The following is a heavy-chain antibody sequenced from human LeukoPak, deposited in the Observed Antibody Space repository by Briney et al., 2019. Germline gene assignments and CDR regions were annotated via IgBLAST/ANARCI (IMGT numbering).Heavy chain of an antibody. CDR2: ISAYNGNT. V-gene: IGHV1-18*01. Sequence: ASVKVSCKASGYTFTSYGISWVRQAPGQGLEWMGWISAYNGNTNYARKLEGRVTMTTETSTSTAYVELRSLRSDDTAVYYCARTGIAVAGTGGRPDCWGQGTLVTVSS. J-gene: IGHJ4*02. D-gene: IGHD6-19*01. CDR1: GYTFTSYG. CDR3: ARTGIAVAGTGGRPDC.